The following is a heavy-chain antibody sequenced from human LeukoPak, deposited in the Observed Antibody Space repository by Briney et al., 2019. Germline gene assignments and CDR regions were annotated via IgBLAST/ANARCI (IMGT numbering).Heavy chain of an antibody. CDR3: ARLGWELRRTKVY. CDR1: GGSISSGGYS. CDR2: IYYSGST. V-gene: IGHV4-30-4*07. J-gene: IGHJ4*02. D-gene: IGHD1-26*01. Sequence: PSQTLSLTCAVSGGSISSGGYSWSWIRQPPGKGLEWIGYIYYSGSTYYNPSLKSRVTISVDTSKNQFSLKLSSVTATDTAVYYCARLGWELRRTKVYWGQGTLVTVSS.